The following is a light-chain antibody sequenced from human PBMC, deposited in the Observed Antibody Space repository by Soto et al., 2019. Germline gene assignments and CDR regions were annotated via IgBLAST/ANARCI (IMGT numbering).Light chain of an antibody. CDR3: LQDYNYPYT. CDR2: AAS. V-gene: IGKV1-6*01. Sequence: AIQMTQSPSSLSASVGDRVTITCRASQDIRTDVAWYQQKPGKAPKLLIYAASRLQSGVSSRFSGSGSGTDFTLTISSLQPEDFATYYCLQDYNYPYTFGQGTKLEIK. CDR1: QDIRTD. J-gene: IGKJ2*01.